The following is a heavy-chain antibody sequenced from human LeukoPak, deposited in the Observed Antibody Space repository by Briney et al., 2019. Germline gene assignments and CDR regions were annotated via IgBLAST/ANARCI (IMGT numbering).Heavy chain of an antibody. D-gene: IGHD4-17*01. J-gene: IGHJ4*02. CDR1: GYTFTSYG. CDR2: ISAYNGNT. Sequence: GASVKVSCKASGYTFTSYGISWVRQAPGQGLEWMGWISAYNGNTNYAQKLQGRVTMTTDTSTSTAYMELRSLRSDDTAVYYCARVPRYGDYEGYFDYWGQGTLVTVS. V-gene: IGHV1-18*01. CDR3: ARVPRYGDYEGYFDY.